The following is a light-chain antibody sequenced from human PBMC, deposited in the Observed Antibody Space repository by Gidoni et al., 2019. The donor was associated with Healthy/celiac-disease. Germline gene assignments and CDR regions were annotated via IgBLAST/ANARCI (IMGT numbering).Light chain of an antibody. CDR2: GNS. J-gene: IGLJ2*01. CDR3: QSYDSSLSGVV. V-gene: IGLV1-40*01. CDR1: SSNSGAGYD. Sequence: QSVLTQPPSVSGAPGQWVTISCTGSSSNSGAGYDVHWYQQLPGTAPKLLIYGNSKRPSGVPDRFSGSKSGTSASLAITGLQAEDEADYYCQSYDSSLSGVVFGGGTKLTVL.